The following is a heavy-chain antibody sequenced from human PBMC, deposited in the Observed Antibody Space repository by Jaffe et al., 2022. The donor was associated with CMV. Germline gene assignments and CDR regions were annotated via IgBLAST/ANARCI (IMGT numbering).Heavy chain of an antibody. J-gene: IGHJ6*03. CDR2: IYYSGST. CDR3: ARGRYYYDSSGYSSAVESPQKVWFYMDV. Sequence: QVQLQESGPGLVKPSETLSLTCTVSGGSISSYYWSWIRQPPGKGLEWIGYIYYSGSTNYNPSLKSRVTISVDTSKNQFSLKLSSVTAADTAVYYCARGRYYYDSSGYSSAVESPQKVWFYMDVWGKGTTVTVSS. CDR1: GGSISSYY. D-gene: IGHD3-22*01. V-gene: IGHV4-59*01.